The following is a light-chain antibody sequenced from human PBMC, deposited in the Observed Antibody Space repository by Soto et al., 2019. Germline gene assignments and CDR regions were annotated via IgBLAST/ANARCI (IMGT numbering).Light chain of an antibody. CDR1: QGIDTY. CDR2: AAS. Sequence: IQLTQFPSSLSASVGDRVTITCRASQGIDTYLVWYQQRPGKAPKLLISAASSLESGVPSRFSGSGSGTDFTLTITNLQPEDFATYYCQQSYSPSITFGQGTRLEIK. CDR3: QQSYSPSIT. V-gene: IGKV1-9*01. J-gene: IGKJ5*01.